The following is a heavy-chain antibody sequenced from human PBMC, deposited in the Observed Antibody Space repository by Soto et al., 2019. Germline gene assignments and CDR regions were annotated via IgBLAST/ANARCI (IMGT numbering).Heavy chain of an antibody. CDR2: INHSGST. CDR1: GGSFSGYY. Sequence: SETLSLTCAVYGGSFSGYYWSWIRQPPGKGLEWIGEINHSGSTNYNPSLKSRVTISVDTSKNQFSLKLSSVTAADTAVYYCARGLGIAAAGKFDYWGQGTLVTVSS. J-gene: IGHJ4*02. V-gene: IGHV4-34*01. CDR3: ARGLGIAAAGKFDY. D-gene: IGHD6-13*01.